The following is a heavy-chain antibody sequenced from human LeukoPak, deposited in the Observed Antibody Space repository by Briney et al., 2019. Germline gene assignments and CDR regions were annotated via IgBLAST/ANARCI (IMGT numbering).Heavy chain of an antibody. Sequence: GGSLRLSCAASVFTFSSYDMSWVRQAPGKGLEWVSAISGSGGSTYYADSVKGRFTISRDNSKNTLYLQMNSLRAEDTAVYYCAKSRPVFFDWLLGYFDYWGQGTLVTVSS. CDR3: AKSRPVFFDWLLGYFDY. V-gene: IGHV3-23*01. CDR1: VFTFSSYD. J-gene: IGHJ4*02. D-gene: IGHD3-9*01. CDR2: ISGSGGST.